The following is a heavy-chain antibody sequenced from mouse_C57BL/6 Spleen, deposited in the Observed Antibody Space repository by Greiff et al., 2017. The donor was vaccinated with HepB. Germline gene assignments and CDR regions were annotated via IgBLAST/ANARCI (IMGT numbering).Heavy chain of an antibody. CDR3: ARGYYSNYLFAY. V-gene: IGHV5-4*01. CDR2: ISDGGSYT. J-gene: IGHJ3*01. Sequence: DVQLVESGGGLVKPGGSLKLSCAASGFTFSSYAMSWVRQTPEKRLEWVATISDGGSYTYYPDNVKGRFTISRDNAKNNLYLQMSHLKSEDTAMYYCARGYYSNYLFAYWGQGTLVTVSA. D-gene: IGHD2-5*01. CDR1: GFTFSSYA.